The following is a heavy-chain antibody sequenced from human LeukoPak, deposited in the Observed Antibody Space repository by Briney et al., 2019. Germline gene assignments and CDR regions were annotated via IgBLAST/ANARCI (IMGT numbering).Heavy chain of an antibody. J-gene: IGHJ5*02. CDR3: GRKRVGELGNWFDP. CDR1: GFTFSDYY. D-gene: IGHD3-16*01. CDR2: ISSSSSTI. V-gene: IGHV3-11*04. Sequence: PGGSLRLSCAASGFTFSDYYMSWIRQAPGKGLAWVSYISSSSSTIYYADSVKGRFTISRDNAKNSLYLQMNSLRAEDTAVYYCGRKRVGELGNWFDPWGQGTLVTVSS.